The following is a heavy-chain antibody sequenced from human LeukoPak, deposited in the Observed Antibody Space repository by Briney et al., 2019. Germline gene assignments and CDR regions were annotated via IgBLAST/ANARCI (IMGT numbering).Heavy chain of an antibody. Sequence: PSETLSLTCTVSGGSTNSYHWSWIRQPPGKGLEWIGHMYYSGGTNYNPSLKSRVTISVDTSKNQFSLKLSSVTAADTAVYYCTRRCKDAYTFYCFDYWGQGTLVTVSS. J-gene: IGHJ4*02. V-gene: IGHV4-59*01. CDR2: MYYSGGT. CDR1: GGSTNSYH. CDR3: TRRCKDAYTFYCFDY. D-gene: IGHD5-24*01.